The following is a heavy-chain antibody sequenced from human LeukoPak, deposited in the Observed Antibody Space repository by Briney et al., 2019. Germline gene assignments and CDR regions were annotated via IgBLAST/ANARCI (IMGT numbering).Heavy chain of an antibody. V-gene: IGHV1-2*02. CDR3: AREGAMTYSWSY. CDR1: GYTFTDYY. J-gene: IGHJ4*02. D-gene: IGHD3-3*01. Sequence: VASVKVSCKASGYTFTDYYIHWVRQAPGQGLEWMGWINPYSGVTNSAQKFQGRVTMTRDTSISTAYMELSRLRSDDTAVYYCAREGAMTYSWSYWGQGTLVTVSS. CDR2: INPYSGVT.